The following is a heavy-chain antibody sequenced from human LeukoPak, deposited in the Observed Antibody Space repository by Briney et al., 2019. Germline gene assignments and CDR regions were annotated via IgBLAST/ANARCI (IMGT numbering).Heavy chain of an antibody. J-gene: IGHJ5*02. CDR2: IYHSGST. CDR3: ARGSFQYCSGGSCYNGMFDP. V-gene: IGHV4-30-2*01. D-gene: IGHD2-15*01. Sequence: SETLSLTCAASGGSISSGGYSWSWIRQPPGKGLEWIGYIYHSGSTYYNPSLKSRVTISVDRSKNQFSLKLSSVTAADTAVYYCARGSFQYCSGGSCYNGMFDPWGQGTLVTVSS. CDR1: GGSISSGGYS.